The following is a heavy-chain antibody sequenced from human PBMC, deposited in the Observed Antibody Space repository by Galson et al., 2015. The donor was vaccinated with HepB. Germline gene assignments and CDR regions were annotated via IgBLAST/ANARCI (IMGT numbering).Heavy chain of an antibody. V-gene: IGHV3-23*01. J-gene: IGHJ4*02. CDR3: AKPLVKIISSSSAAFDY. Sequence: SLRLSCAASGFTFSSYAMSWVRQAPGMGLEWVSAISGSGGSTYYADSVKGRFTISRDNSKNTLYLQMNSLGAEDTAVYYCAKPLVKIISSSSAAFDYWGQGTLVTVSS. CDR1: GFTFSSYA. CDR2: ISGSGGST. D-gene: IGHD6-6*01.